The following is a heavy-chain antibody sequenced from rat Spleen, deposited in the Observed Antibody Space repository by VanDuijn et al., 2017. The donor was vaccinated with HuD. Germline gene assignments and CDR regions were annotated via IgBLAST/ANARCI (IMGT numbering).Heavy chain of an antibody. Sequence: EVQLQESGPGLVKPSQSLSLTCSVTGYSITSSYRWNWIRKFPGNKLEWMGYINSAGSTNYNPSLKSRISITRDTSKNQFFLQVNSVTTEDTATYYCATAEGTPFDYWGQGVMVTVSS. V-gene: IGHV3-3*01. CDR2: INSAGST. J-gene: IGHJ2*01. CDR1: GYSITSSYR. D-gene: IGHD1-11*01. CDR3: ATAEGTPFDY.